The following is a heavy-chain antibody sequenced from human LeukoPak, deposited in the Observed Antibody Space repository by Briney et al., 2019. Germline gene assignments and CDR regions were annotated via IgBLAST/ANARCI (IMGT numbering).Heavy chain of an antibody. CDR3: ARDLVTVTTPFDY. CDR1: GFTFSSYS. Sequence: GGSLRLSCAASGFTFSSYSMNWVRQAPGKGLEWVSYISSSSTIYYADSVKGRFTISRDNAKNSLYLQMNSLGAEDTAVYYCARDLVTVTTPFDYWGQGTLVTVSS. J-gene: IGHJ4*02. V-gene: IGHV3-48*04. D-gene: IGHD4-17*01. CDR2: ISSSSTI.